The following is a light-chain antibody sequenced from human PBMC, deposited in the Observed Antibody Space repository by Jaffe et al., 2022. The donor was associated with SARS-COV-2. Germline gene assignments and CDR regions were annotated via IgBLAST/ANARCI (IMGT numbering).Light chain of an antibody. CDR3: QQYNNWPGT. J-gene: IGKJ2*02. CDR1: QSVSSS. V-gene: IGKV3-15*01. CDR2: GAS. Sequence: EIVMTQSPATLSVSPGERATLSCRASQSVSSSLAWYQQKPGQAPRLLIYGASTRATGIPARFSGSGSGTEFTLTISSLQSEDFAVYCCQQYNNWPGTFGRGTKLEIK.